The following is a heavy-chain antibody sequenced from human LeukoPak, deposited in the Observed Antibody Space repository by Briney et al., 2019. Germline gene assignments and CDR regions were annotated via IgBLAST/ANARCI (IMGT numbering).Heavy chain of an antibody. CDR3: ARVTYGDYPTTYYYMDV. CDR1: GGSISSYY. Sequence: SETLSLTCTVSGGSISSYYWSWIRQPPGKGLEWIGYIYYSGSTNYNPSLKSRVTISVDTSKNQFSLKLSSVTAADTAVYYCARVTYGDYPTTYYYMDVWGKGTTVTISS. J-gene: IGHJ6*03. CDR2: IYYSGST. V-gene: IGHV4-59*01. D-gene: IGHD4-17*01.